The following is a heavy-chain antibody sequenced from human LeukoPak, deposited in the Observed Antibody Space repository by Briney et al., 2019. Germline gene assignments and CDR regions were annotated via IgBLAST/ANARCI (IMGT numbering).Heavy chain of an antibody. CDR1: GFTFDDYG. J-gene: IGHJ4*02. CDR3: AKAFGVGALDY. V-gene: IGHV3-30*02. CDR2: IRYDGSSE. Sequence: GGSPRLSCAASGFTFDDYGMSWVRQAPGKGLEWVAFIRYDGSSEYYVDSVKGRFTISRDNSKNTLYLQMNSLRAEDTAVYYCAKAFGVGALDYWGQGTLVTVSS. D-gene: IGHD3-3*01.